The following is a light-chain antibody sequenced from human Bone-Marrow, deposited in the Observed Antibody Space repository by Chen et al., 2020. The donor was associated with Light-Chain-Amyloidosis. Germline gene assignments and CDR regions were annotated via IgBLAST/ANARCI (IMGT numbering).Light chain of an antibody. V-gene: IGKV3-11*01. J-gene: IGKJ1*01. CDR1: QSVASY. CDR2: DVS. Sequence: EVVLTQSPGTLSLSPGESASLSCRASQSVASYLAWYQQKPGQTPRLLISDVSQRAPGGPPRFTGRASGTDFTLPIDFLYTDDVAGDFCQHRHFWPWAFGQGT. CDR3: QHRHFWPWA.